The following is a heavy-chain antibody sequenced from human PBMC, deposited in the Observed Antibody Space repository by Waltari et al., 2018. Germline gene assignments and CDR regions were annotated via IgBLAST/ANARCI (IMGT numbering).Heavy chain of an antibody. CDR3: ARGRACYIQDVFDI. CDR1: GFTFSIYN. J-gene: IGHJ3*02. CDR2: ISSSTTT. D-gene: IGHD2-15*01. V-gene: IGHV3-48*01. Sequence: EVQLVESGGGLVQPGESLRLSCAASGFTFSIYNMNWVRQAPGKGLEWVSDISSSTTTYYADYVKGRFTISRDNAKNSLYLQMNSLRAEDTALYYCARGRACYIQDVFDIWGQGTMVSVSS.